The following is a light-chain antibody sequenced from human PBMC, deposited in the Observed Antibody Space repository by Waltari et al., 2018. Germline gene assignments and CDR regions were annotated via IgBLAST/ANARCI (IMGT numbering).Light chain of an antibody. Sequence: QSALTQPASVSGSPGQSITISCSGTDSDVGAYDFVSWYQQHPGKAPHLIIYEVSNRPPGLSNRFSASKSGNTASLTISGLQAEDEADYYCSSYTTSSAPGVFGTGTRVTVL. CDR2: EVS. J-gene: IGLJ1*01. CDR3: SSYTTSSAPGV. CDR1: DSDVGAYDF. V-gene: IGLV2-14*01.